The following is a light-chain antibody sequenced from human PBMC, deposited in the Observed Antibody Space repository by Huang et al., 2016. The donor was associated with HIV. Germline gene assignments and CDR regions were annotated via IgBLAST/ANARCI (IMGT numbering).Light chain of an antibody. J-gene: IGKJ4*01. Sequence: DIQMTQSPSSLSASVGDRVTITCQASQDISNYLNWYQQKPGTAPKLLIYDASNLETGGPSMFSGSGSGADFTFTISSLQPEDIATYYCQHYDNLPLTFGGGTKVEIK. CDR3: QHYDNLPLT. CDR2: DAS. V-gene: IGKV1-33*01. CDR1: QDISNY.